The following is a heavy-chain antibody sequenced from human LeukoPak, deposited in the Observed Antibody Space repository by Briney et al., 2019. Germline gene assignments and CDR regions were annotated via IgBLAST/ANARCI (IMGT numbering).Heavy chain of an antibody. D-gene: IGHD2-15*01. J-gene: IGHJ6*03. CDR1: GFSLSDFY. V-gene: IGHV3-11*04. CDR3: ARERLVVQERNYYYYMDV. Sequence: PGGSLRLSCAASGFSLSDFYTSWIRQTPGKGLEWISDISSNGTNIYYADSVKGRFTISRDNAKNSLFLQMNSLRAEDTAVYYCARERLVVQERNYYYYMDVWGKGTTVTVSS. CDR2: ISSNGTNI.